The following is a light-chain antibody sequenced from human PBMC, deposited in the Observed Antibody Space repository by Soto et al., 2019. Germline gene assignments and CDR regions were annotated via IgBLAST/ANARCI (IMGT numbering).Light chain of an antibody. Sequence: QSVLTQPPSVSGAPGQRVTISCSGSSSNIGAGYDVHWYQQLPGKAPKLLIYANNNRPSGVPDRCSGSKSVTSASLAIAGLQAEDEADYYCQSYDSSLTVFGTGTKLTVL. V-gene: IGLV1-40*01. CDR1: SSNIGAGYD. J-gene: IGLJ1*01. CDR2: ANN. CDR3: QSYDSSLTV.